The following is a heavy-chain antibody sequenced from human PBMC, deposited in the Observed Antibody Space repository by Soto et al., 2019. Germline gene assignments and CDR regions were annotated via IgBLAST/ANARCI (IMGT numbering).Heavy chain of an antibody. Sequence: KTSETLSLTCAVSGGSVNSAGYSWSWIRQPPGKGLEWIGYIYQSGSTYYNPSLKSRVTISLDRSNNHFSLKLSSGTAADTAVYYCARVPIYYDSSGFSHYGTFDIWGQGTMVTVSS. CDR3: ARVPIYYDSSGFSHYGTFDI. CDR1: GGSVNSAGYS. J-gene: IGHJ3*02. V-gene: IGHV4-30-2*01. CDR2: IYQSGST. D-gene: IGHD3-22*01.